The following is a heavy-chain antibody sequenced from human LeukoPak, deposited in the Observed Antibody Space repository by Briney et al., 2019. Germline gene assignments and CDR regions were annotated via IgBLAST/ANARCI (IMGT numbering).Heavy chain of an antibody. Sequence: SETLSLTCTVSGGSISSYYWNWIRQPPGKGLEWIGYIYISGRTNYNPSLESRVTMSVDTSKNQFSLKLSSVTAAGTAVYFCARRLGPGWYRFDPWGQGTLVTVSS. D-gene: IGHD2-15*01. V-gene: IGHV4-4*09. CDR1: GGSISSYY. CDR2: IYISGRT. J-gene: IGHJ5*02. CDR3: ARRLGPGWYRFDP.